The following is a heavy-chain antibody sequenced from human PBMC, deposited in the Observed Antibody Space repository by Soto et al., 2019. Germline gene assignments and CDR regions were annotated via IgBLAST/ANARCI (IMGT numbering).Heavy chain of an antibody. D-gene: IGHD6-6*01. Sequence: PGESLKISCKGSGYSFTSYWISWVRQMPGKGLEWMGRIDPSDSYTNYSPSFQGHVTISADKSISTAYLQWSSLKAPDTAMYYCARGAGSSSYGYYYYGMDVWGQGTTVTVSS. J-gene: IGHJ6*02. CDR1: GYSFTSYW. CDR2: IDPSDSYT. CDR3: ARGAGSSSYGYYYYGMDV. V-gene: IGHV5-10-1*01.